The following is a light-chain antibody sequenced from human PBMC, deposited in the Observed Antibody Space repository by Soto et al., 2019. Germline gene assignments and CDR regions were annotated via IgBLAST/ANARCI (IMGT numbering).Light chain of an antibody. CDR1: QGIGDT. CDR2: DTS. V-gene: IGKV3-15*01. J-gene: IGKJ4*01. Sequence: VIRHSPATLSVSPGEVATLSCRASQGIGDTLAWYQHKPGQPPKLLIYDTSTRATGVPTRCSGSRSRAEFTLTINSLQSEDFAVYYCQPYNNWPLTFGGGTKVDIK. CDR3: QPYNNWPLT.